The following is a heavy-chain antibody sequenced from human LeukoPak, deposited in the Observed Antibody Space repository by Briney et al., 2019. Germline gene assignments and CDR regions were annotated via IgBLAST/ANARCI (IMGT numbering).Heavy chain of an antibody. V-gene: IGHV4-59*01. J-gene: IGHJ5*02. D-gene: IGHD2/OR15-2a*01. Sequence: SETLSLTCTVSGGSISSCYWSWIRQPPGKGLEWIGYIYYSGSTNYNPFLRSRVTISVDTSKNQFSLKLSSVTAADTAVYYCASFLGFNWFDPWGQGTLVTVSS. CDR3: ASFLGFNWFDP. CDR1: GGSISSCY. CDR2: IYYSGST.